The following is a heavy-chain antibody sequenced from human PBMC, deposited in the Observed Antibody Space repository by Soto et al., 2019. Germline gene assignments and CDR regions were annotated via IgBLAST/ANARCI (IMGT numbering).Heavy chain of an antibody. J-gene: IGHJ3*02. Sequence: EVQLVESGGGLVQPGGSLRLSCAASGFTFSSYSMNWVRQAPGKGLEWVSYISSGSAAIYYADSVKGRFTISRDNAKNSLYQQMNSLRDEDTAVYCCARGSDAFDIWGQGTMITVSS. CDR1: GFTFSSYS. V-gene: IGHV3-48*02. CDR3: ARGSDAFDI. CDR2: ISSGSAAI.